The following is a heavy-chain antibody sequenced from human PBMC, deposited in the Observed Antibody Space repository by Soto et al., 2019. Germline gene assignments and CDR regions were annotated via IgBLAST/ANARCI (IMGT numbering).Heavy chain of an antibody. CDR1: GDTFSSYA. Sequence: SVKGYCKASGDTFSSYAIGWVRQKLGQGLEWMGGIIPIFGTANYAQKFQGRVTITADKSTSTAYMELSSLRSEDTAVYYCARVRDYYDSSGYGFDYWGQGTLVPVSS. D-gene: IGHD3-22*01. CDR2: IIPIFGTA. J-gene: IGHJ4*02. V-gene: IGHV1-69*06. CDR3: ARVRDYYDSSGYGFDY.